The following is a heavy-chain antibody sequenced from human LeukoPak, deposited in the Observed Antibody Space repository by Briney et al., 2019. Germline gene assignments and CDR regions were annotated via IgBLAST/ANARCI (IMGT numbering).Heavy chain of an antibody. CDR1: GFTVSSNY. J-gene: IGHJ6*03. D-gene: IGHD4-17*01. CDR2: INVDGSST. CDR3: ARAPRPYGAGYMDV. Sequence: PGGSLRLSCAASGFTVSSNYISWVRQTPGKGLVWVSRINVDGSSTSYADSVKGRFTISRDNAKNTLYLQMNSLRAEDTAVYYCARAPRPYGAGYMDVWGKGTTVTISS. V-gene: IGHV3-74*01.